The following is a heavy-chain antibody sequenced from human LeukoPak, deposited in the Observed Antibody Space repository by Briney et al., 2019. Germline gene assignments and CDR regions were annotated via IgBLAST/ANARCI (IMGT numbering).Heavy chain of an antibody. Sequence: GGSLRLSCAASGFTFSSYEMNWVRQAPGKGLEWVSYISSSGSTIYYADSVKGRFTISRDNAKNSLYLQMNSLRAEDTAVYYCTGNYYGSGSHADFDYWGQGTLVTVSS. CDR1: GFTFSSYE. J-gene: IGHJ4*02. D-gene: IGHD3-10*01. V-gene: IGHV3-48*03. CDR3: TGNYYGSGSHADFDY. CDR2: ISSSGSTI.